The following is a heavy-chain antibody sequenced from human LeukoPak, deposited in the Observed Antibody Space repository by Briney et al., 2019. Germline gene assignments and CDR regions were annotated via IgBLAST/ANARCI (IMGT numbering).Heavy chain of an antibody. CDR3: ARHPGSYHDPIDY. J-gene: IGHJ4*02. Sequence: SETLSLTCTVSGGSISNSSYYWGWIRQPPGKGLEWIGSIYYSGSTYYNPSLKSRVTISVDTSKNQFSLKLSSVTAADTAVYYCARHPGSYHDPIDYWGQGTLVTVSS. CDR2: IYYSGST. D-gene: IGHD3-10*01. CDR1: GGSISNSSYY. V-gene: IGHV4-39*01.